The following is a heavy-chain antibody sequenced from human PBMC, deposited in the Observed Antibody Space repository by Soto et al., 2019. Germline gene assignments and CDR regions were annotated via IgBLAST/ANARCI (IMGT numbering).Heavy chain of an antibody. D-gene: IGHD5-12*01. J-gene: IGHJ2*01. V-gene: IGHV3-21*01. CDR3: ARSPTSRYHVDIVATGRSVYFDL. CDR2: ISSSSSYI. Sequence: PGGSLRLSCAASGFTFSSYSMNWVRQAPGKGLEWVSSISSSSSYIYYADSVKGRFTISRDNAKNSLYLQMNSLRAEDTAVYYCARSPTSRYHVDIVATGRSVYFDLWGRGTLVTVSS. CDR1: GFTFSSYS.